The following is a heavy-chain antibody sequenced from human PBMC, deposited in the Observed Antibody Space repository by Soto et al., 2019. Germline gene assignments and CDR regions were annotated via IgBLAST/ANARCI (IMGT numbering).Heavy chain of an antibody. D-gene: IGHD1-26*01. V-gene: IGHV1-8*01. Sequence: QVQLVQSGAEVKKPGASVKVSCKASGYTFTSYDINWVRQATGQGLEWMGWMNPNSGNTGYAQKFQGRVTMTRNTSMSTAYRELSRLRSEDTAEYYCAKRGRQVRRFGYWVQGNLGIVSS. CDR1: GYTFTSYD. CDR3: AKRGRQVRRFGY. J-gene: IGHJ4*02. CDR2: MNPNSGNT.